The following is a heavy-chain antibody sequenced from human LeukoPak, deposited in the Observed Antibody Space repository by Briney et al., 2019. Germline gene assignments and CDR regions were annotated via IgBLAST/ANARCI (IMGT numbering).Heavy chain of an antibody. CDR2: INWNGGST. J-gene: IGHJ4*02. V-gene: IGHV3-20*04. Sequence: GGSLRLSCAASGFTFDDYGMSWVRQAPGKGLEWVSGINWNGGSTGYADSVKGRFTISGDNAKNSLYLQMNSLRAEDTALYYCARVPLTYYYDSSGEVDYWGQGTLVTVSS. CDR3: ARVPLTYYYDSSGEVDY. D-gene: IGHD3-22*01. CDR1: GFTFDDYG.